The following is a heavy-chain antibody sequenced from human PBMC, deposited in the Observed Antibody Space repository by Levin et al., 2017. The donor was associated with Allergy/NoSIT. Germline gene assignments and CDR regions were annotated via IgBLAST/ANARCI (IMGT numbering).Heavy chain of an antibody. D-gene: IGHD1/OR15-1a*01. Sequence: PGGSLRLSCTVSGGSISSSSHYWGWIRQPPGKGLEWIGTIYYGGSTYFNPSLKSRVTMSVDSSKNQFSLQLSSVTAADTAVYYCARHMGTECFDYWGQGTLVTVST. CDR2: IYYGGST. J-gene: IGHJ4*02. CDR1: GGSISSSSHY. CDR3: ARHMGTECFDY. V-gene: IGHV4-39*01.